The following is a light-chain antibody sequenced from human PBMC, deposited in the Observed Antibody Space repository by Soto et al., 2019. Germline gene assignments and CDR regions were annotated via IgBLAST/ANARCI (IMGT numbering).Light chain of an antibody. Sequence: EAVLTQSPATLSVSPGEGATLSCRASQNVATNLAWYQQRPGQAPRLLIYGASTRATGIPARFSGSGSGTEFTLTISSLQSEDFAVYYCQQYNNWPRTFGQGTKVDIK. CDR2: GAS. J-gene: IGKJ1*01. V-gene: IGKV3-15*01. CDR1: QNVATN. CDR3: QQYNNWPRT.